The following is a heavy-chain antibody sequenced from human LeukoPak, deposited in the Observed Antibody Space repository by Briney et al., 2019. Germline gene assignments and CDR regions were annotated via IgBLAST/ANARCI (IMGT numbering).Heavy chain of an antibody. D-gene: IGHD2-8*01. CDR2: INPDSGGT. CDR3: AREANSFDI. CDR1: GYPFTDYY. Sequence: ASVKVSCKASGYPFTDYYIHWVRQAPGQGLEWMELINPDSGGTNFGQKFQGRVTMTSDTSISTAYMEVSRLTSDDTAVYYCAREANSFDIWGQGTLVTVSS. J-gene: IGHJ3*02. V-gene: IGHV1-2*02.